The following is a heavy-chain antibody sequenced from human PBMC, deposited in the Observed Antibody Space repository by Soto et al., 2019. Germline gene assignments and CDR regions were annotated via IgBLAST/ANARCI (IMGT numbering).Heavy chain of an antibody. CDR3: AKDGGAYAVGYYMDV. CDR1: GFTFSSYA. J-gene: IGHJ6*03. D-gene: IGHD3-16*01. V-gene: IGHV3-23*01. Sequence: GGSLRLSCAASGFTFSSYAMKWVRQAPGKGLEWVSLIGESGTPTYYADSVKGRFTISRDNSGNTLFLEMYSLRAEDTAVYYCAKDGGAYAVGYYMDVWGKGTTVTVSS. CDR2: IGESGTPT.